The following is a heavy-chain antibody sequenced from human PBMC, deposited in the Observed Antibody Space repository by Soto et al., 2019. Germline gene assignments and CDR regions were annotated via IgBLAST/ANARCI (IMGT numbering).Heavy chain of an antibody. V-gene: IGHV1-2*02. CDR3: AGSTILATGIAPFDY. CDR2: INPKNGDT. D-gene: IGHD2-21*02. CDR1: GYTFTGHY. Sequence: SVKVSCKASGYTFTGHYMHWVRQAPGQRPEWMGWINPKNGDTIYAQKFQGRVTMTRDTSISTAYMELNRLRSDDTAVYFCAGSTILATGIAPFDYCGQGTLVTV. J-gene: IGHJ4*02.